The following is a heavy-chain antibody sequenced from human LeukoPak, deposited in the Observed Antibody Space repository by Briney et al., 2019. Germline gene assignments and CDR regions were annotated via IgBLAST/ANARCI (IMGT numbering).Heavy chain of an antibody. CDR2: IIPIFGTA. J-gene: IGHJ4*02. CDR3: ASPVTTGRPLRFLEWLDFDY. CDR1: GGTFSSYA. V-gene: IGHV1-69*13. Sequence: PVKVSCKASGGTFSSYAISWVRQAPGQGLEWMGGIIPIFGTANYAQKFQGRVTITADESTSTAYMELSSLRSEDTAVYYCASPVTTGRPLRFLEWLDFDYWGQGTLVTVSS. D-gene: IGHD3-3*01.